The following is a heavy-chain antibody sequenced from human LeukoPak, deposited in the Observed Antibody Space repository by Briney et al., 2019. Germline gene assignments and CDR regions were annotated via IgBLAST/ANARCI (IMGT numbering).Heavy chain of an antibody. Sequence: GGSLRLSCAASGFSLSSYAMSWVRQAPGKGLEWVSSISGSGGTTYYADSVKGRFTISRDNSKNMLYLQASSLRAEDTAIYYCAKDRGNYYDTPRFDPWGQGTLVTVSS. CDR1: GFSLSSYA. V-gene: IGHV3-23*01. CDR2: ISGSGGTT. D-gene: IGHD3-22*01. J-gene: IGHJ5*02. CDR3: AKDRGNYYDTPRFDP.